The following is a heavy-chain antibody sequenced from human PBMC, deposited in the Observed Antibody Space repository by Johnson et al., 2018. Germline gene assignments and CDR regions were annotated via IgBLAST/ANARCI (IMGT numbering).Heavy chain of an antibody. CDR3: ARGVYRSGPRYYYLYV. CDR2: ISYDGSNQ. Sequence: QVQLVESGGGVVQPGRSLRLSCAASGFTLRSYAMHWVRQAPGKGLEWVAVISYDGSNQYYADSVKGRFTISRDSAKTSLHLQMNSLRAEDTAVYYCARGVYRSGPRYYYLYVGGKGTTVTVSS. V-gene: IGHV3-30*04. J-gene: IGHJ6*03. D-gene: IGHD6-25*01. CDR1: GFTLRSYA.